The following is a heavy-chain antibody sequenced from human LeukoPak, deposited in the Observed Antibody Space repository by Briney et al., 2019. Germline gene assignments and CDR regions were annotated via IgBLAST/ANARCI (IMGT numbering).Heavy chain of an antibody. V-gene: IGHV4-59*08. CDR2: IYYSGST. D-gene: IGHD3-10*01. CDR1: GGSISSYY. CDR3: ARSHVLLWFGEPSHAFDI. J-gene: IGHJ3*02. Sequence: SETLSLTCIVSGGSISSYYWSWIRQPPGKGLEWIGYIYYSGSTNYNPSLKSRVTISVDTSKNQFSLKLSSVTAADTAVYYCARSHVLLWFGEPSHAFDIWGQGTMVTVSS.